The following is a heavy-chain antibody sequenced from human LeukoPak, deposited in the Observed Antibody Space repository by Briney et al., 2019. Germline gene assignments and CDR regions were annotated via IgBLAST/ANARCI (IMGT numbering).Heavy chain of an antibody. V-gene: IGHV3-21*01. CDR2: ISSSSSYI. D-gene: IGHD4-11*01. CDR3: ARDQPTSNDGDHYRHQGDY. Sequence: GGSLRLSCAASGFTFSSYSMNWVRQAPGKGLEWVSSISSSSSYIYYADSVKGRFTISRDNAKNSLYLQMNSLRAEDTAVYYCARDQPTSNDGDHYRHQGDYWGQGTLVTVSS. CDR1: GFTFSSYS. J-gene: IGHJ4*02.